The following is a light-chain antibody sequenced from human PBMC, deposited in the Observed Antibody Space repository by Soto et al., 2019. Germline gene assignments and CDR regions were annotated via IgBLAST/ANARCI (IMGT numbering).Light chain of an antibody. CDR3: QQRSNWPTGT. CDR1: QSVSSY. J-gene: IGKJ1*01. Sequence: EIVLTQSPATLSLSPGERATLSCRASQSVSSYLAWYQQKPGQAPRLLIYDASNRATGIPARFSGSGSGTDFTLTIISLEPEDFAVYYCQQRSNWPTGTFGQWTKVEIK. CDR2: DAS. V-gene: IGKV3-11*01.